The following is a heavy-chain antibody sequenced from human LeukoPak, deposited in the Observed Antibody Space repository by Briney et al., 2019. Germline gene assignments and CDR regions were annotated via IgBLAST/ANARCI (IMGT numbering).Heavy chain of an antibody. J-gene: IGHJ4*02. CDR2: IYYSGST. V-gene: IGHV4-61*01. Sequence: SETLSLTCTVSGGSVSSGSYYWSWIRQPPGKGLEWIGYIYYSGSTNYNPSLKSRVTISVDTSKNQFSLKLSSVTAADTAVYYCATQNLFYYDSSGPFDYWGQGTLVTVSS. D-gene: IGHD3-22*01. CDR3: ATQNLFYYDSSGPFDY. CDR1: GGSVSSGSYY.